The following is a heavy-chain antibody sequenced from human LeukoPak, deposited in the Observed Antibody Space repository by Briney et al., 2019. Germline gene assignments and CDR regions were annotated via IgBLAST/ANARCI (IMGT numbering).Heavy chain of an antibody. D-gene: IGHD5-12*01. CDR3: ARGSRNIVATGDFDY. CDR1: GYTFTGYY. Sequence: ASVKVSCKASGYTFTGYYMHWVRQAPGQGLEWMGWINPNSGGTNYAQKFQGRVTMTRDTSISTAYMELSRLRSDDTAVYYCARGSRNIVATGDFDYWGQGTLVTVSS. V-gene: IGHV1-2*02. CDR2: INPNSGGT. J-gene: IGHJ4*02.